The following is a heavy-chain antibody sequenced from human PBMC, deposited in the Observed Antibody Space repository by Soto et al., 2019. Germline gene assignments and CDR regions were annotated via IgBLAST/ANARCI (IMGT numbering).Heavy chain of an antibody. V-gene: IGHV3-23*01. CDR1: GITFTNYA. Sequence: EVQLLESGGGLAQPGGSLRLSCAVSGITFTNYAMGWVRQAPGKGLEWVSGISGNGGSTTHYADSVKGRFTIARDNAENILFLQMNSLRAEDTAVYYCAKHRGFVAGPFDSWGQGTLVIVSS. D-gene: IGHD6-19*01. J-gene: IGHJ4*02. CDR3: AKHRGFVAGPFDS. CDR2: ISGNGGSTT.